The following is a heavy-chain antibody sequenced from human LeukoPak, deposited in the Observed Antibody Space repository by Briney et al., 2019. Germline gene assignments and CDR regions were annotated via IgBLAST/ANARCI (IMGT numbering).Heavy chain of an antibody. Sequence: GSLRLSCAASGFTVSSNYMSWVRQAPGKGLEWVSVIYSGGSTYYADSVKGRFTISRDNFKNTLYLQMNSLRAEDTAVYYCARDTPHQWLVRLYFQHWGQGTLVTVSS. D-gene: IGHD6-19*01. CDR1: GFTVSSNY. J-gene: IGHJ1*01. CDR2: IYSGGST. CDR3: ARDTPHQWLVRLYFQH. V-gene: IGHV3-53*01.